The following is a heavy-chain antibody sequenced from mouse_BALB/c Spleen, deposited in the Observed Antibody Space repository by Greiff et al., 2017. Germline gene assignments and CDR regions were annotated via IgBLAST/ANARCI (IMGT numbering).Heavy chain of an antibody. D-gene: IGHD1-1*01. Sequence: QVQLKQPGAELVRPGASVKLSCKASGYTFTSYWINWVKQRPGQGLEWIGNIYPSDSYTNYNQKFKDKATLTVDKSSSTAYMQLSSPTSEDSAVYYCTRGDSNYYGSSYYFDYWGQGTTLTVSS. CDR1: GYTFTSYW. CDR2: IYPSDSYT. J-gene: IGHJ2*01. V-gene: IGHV1-69*02. CDR3: TRGDSNYYGSSYYFDY.